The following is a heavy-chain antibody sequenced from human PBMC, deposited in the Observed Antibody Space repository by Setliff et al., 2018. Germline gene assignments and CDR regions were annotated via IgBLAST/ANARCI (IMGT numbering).Heavy chain of an antibody. Sequence: PSETLSLTCSVSDDSFYSDYYFWGWIRQPPGKGLEWIATISSSGATNYNSSLKSRVTLSRDVAKRQFALNLRSVTAVDTAVYYCARGGRWDYNYPIYWGQGILVTVSS. J-gene: IGHJ4*02. CDR2: ISSSGAT. D-gene: IGHD5-12*01. CDR1: DDSFYSDYYF. V-gene: IGHV4-39*01. CDR3: ARGGRWDYNYPIY.